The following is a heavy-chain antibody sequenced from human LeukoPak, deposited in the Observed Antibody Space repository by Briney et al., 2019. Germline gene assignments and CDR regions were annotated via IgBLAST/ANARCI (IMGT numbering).Heavy chain of an antibody. CDR2: MYYSGST. D-gene: IGHD6-6*01. J-gene: IGHJ4*02. CDR1: GGSISSSSYY. CDR3: ARARIAARRYYFDY. V-gene: IGHV4-39*07. Sequence: SETLSLTCTVSGGSISSSSYYWGWIRQPPGKGLEWIGSMYYSGSTYYNPSLKSRVTISVDTSKNQFSLKLSSVTAADTAVYYCARARIAARRYYFDYWGQGTLVTVSS.